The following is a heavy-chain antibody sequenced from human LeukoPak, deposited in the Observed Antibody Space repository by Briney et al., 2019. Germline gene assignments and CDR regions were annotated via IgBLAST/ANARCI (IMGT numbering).Heavy chain of an antibody. V-gene: IGHV4-31*03. J-gene: IGHJ4*02. D-gene: IGHD3-3*01. CDR3: ARGYYDFWSGYYIPVGYFDY. CDR2: INHSGST. CDR1: GGSISSGGYY. Sequence: PSETLSLTCTVSGGSISSGGYYWSWIRQHPGKGLEWIGEINHSGSTNYNPSLKSRVTISVDTSKNQFSLKLSSVTAADTAVYYCARGYYDFWSGYYIPVGYFDYWGQGTLVTVSS.